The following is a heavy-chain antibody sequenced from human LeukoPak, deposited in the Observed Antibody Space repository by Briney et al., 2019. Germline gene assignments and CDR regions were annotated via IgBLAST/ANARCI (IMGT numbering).Heavy chain of an antibody. V-gene: IGHV3-30*03. CDR2: ISYDGSNK. CDR1: GFTFSSYG. D-gene: IGHD3-22*01. Sequence: GGSLRLSCAASGFTFSSYGMHWVRQAPGKGLEWVPVISYDGSNKYYADSVKGRFTISRDNAKNSLYLQMNSLRAEDTAVYYCASGFDSRFFDKWGQGTLVTVSS. CDR3: ASGFDSRFFDK. J-gene: IGHJ4*02.